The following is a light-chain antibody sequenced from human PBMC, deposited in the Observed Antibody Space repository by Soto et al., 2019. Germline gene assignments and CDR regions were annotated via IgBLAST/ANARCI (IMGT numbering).Light chain of an antibody. J-gene: IGLJ2*01. CDR1: SSNIGAGYD. Sequence: QSVLTQPPSVSGAPGQRVTISCTGSSSNIGAGYDVHWYQQLTGRAPKLLIYGNTNRPSGVPDRFSGSKSGTSASLAITGIQAEDDADYYCLSFDSSLSVVFGGGTQLTV. CDR3: LSFDSSLSVV. V-gene: IGLV1-40*01. CDR2: GNT.